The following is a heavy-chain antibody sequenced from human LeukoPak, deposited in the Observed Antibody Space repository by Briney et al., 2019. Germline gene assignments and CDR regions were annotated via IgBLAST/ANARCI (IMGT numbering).Heavy chain of an antibody. V-gene: IGHV3-7*01. J-gene: IGHJ4*02. CDR3: ARESYGDPFDY. CDR2: IKQDGSEK. CDR1: GFTFSSYW. D-gene: IGHD4-17*01. Sequence: GGSLRLSCAASGFTFSSYWMSWVRQAPGKGLEWVANIKQDGSEKYYVDSVKGRFTISRDNAKNLLYLQMNSLRAEDTAVYYCARESYGDPFDYWGQGTLVTVSS.